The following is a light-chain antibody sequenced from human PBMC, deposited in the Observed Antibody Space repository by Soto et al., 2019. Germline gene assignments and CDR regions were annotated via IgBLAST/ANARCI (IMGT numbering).Light chain of an antibody. J-gene: IGKJ4*01. CDR1: QGIAPY. V-gene: IGKV1-27*01. CDR3: KKYNSAPLT. CDR2: ATS. Sequence: DVQMTQSPSSLSAFVGDRVTITCRASQGIAPYLAWFQQKPGKVPKLLIYATSTLQSVVPSRFSGSGSGTDFTLTITSLQPEDVATYYCKKYNSAPLTSGRETKVQIK.